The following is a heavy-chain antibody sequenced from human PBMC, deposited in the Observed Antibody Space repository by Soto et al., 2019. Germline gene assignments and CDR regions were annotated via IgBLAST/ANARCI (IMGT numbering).Heavy chain of an antibody. D-gene: IGHD3-10*01. CDR2: ISSSGSTI. J-gene: IGHJ4*02. Sequence: GSLRLSCAASGFTFSSYEMNWVRQAPGKGLEWVSYISSSGSTIYYANSVKGRFTISRDNAKNSLYLQMNSLRAEDTAVYYCARDGYTMVRVKTNFDYWGQGTLVTVSS. CDR1: GFTFSSYE. CDR3: ARDGYTMVRVKTNFDY. V-gene: IGHV3-48*03.